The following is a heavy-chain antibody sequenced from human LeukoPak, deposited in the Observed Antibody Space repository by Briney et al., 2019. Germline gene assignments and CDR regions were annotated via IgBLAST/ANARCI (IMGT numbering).Heavy chain of an antibody. CDR1: GGSFSDYW. Sequence: KPSETLSLTCAVYGGSFSDYWWTWIRQSPGKGLEWIGEVNHSGRTNYNPSLKSRVSISVDRSKKQFSLKLSSVTAADTAVYYCARVWPPFYYYVSSGWWGNAFDIWGQGTMVTVSS. CDR2: VNHSGRT. D-gene: IGHD3-22*01. CDR3: ARVWPPFYYYVSSGWWGNAFDI. V-gene: IGHV4-34*01. J-gene: IGHJ3*02.